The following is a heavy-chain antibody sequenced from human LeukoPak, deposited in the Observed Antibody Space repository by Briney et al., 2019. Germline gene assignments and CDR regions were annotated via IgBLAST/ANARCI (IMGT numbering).Heavy chain of an antibody. V-gene: IGHV1-2*02. D-gene: IGHD4-23*01. CDR2: INPNSGGT. J-gene: IGHJ6*02. CDR1: GYTFTGYY. Sequence: ASVKVSCKASGYTFTGYYMHWVRQAPGQGLEWMGWINPNSGGTNYAQKFQGRVTMTRDTSISTAYMELSRLRSDDTAVYYCARDRPVDYGMDDWGQGTTVTVSS. CDR3: ARDRPVDYGMDD.